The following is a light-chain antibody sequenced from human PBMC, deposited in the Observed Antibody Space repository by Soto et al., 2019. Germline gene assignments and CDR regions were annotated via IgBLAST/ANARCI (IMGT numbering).Light chain of an antibody. CDR2: AAS. V-gene: IGKV1-39*01. CDR3: QQSYSTPYT. CDR1: QSISSY. Sequence: DIQMTQSPSSLSASVGDRVTITCRASQSISSYLNWYQQKPGKAPKLLIYAASSLQSGVPSRFSGSRSRTDVTLTISSLQPDDFATYYCQQSYSTPYTFGQGTKLEIK. J-gene: IGKJ2*01.